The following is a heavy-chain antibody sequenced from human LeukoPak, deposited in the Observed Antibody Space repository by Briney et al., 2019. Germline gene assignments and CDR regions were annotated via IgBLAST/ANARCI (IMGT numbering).Heavy chain of an antibody. J-gene: IGHJ4*02. D-gene: IGHD3-10*01. Sequence: GSLRLSCTVSGFTVSSNYMSWVRQAPGKGLEWVSVIYSGGSTYYADSVKGRFTISRDNSKNTLYLQMNSLRAEDTAVYYCATIDSGYGVYFDYWGQGTLVTVSS. CDR1: GFTVSSNY. V-gene: IGHV3-66*01. CDR3: ATIDSGYGVYFDY. CDR2: IYSGGST.